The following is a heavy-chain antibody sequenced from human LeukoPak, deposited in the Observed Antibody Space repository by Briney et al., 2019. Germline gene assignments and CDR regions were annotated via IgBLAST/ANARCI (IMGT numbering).Heavy chain of an antibody. J-gene: IGHJ6*03. Sequence: PSETLSLTCTVSGGSISCGSYYWSWIRQPAGKGLEWIGRIYTSGSTNYNPSLKSRVTIPVDTSKNQFSLKLSSVTAADTAVYYCATSGLKCSGGSCYGSYYYMDVWGKGTTVTVSS. D-gene: IGHD2-15*01. CDR3: ATSGLKCSGGSCYGSYYYMDV. CDR1: GGSISCGSYY. CDR2: IYTSGST. V-gene: IGHV4-61*02.